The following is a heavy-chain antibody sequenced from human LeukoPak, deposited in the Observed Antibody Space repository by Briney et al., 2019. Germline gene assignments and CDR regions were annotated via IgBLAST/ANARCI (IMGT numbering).Heavy chain of an antibody. CDR3: AAAAPGHYYFDY. CDR1: GFTFSDYY. CDR2: ISPSGSTA. Sequence: PGGSLRLSCAASGFTFSDYYMSWIRQPPGKGLEWMSYISPSGSTANYADSMKGRFTISRDNAKNSLYLEVNSLTAEDTAVYYCAAAAPGHYYFDYWGQGTLVSVSS. V-gene: IGHV3-11*01. D-gene: IGHD6-6*01. J-gene: IGHJ4*02.